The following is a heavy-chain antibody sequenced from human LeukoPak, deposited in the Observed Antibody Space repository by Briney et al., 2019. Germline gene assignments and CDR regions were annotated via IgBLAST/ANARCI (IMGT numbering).Heavy chain of an antibody. J-gene: IGHJ4*02. CDR3: ARLSGYYDSCPEV. V-gene: IGHV4-61*02. CDR2: IYTSGTT. CDR1: GASVSSGRHY. D-gene: IGHD3-22*01. Sequence: PSQTLSLTCTVSGASVSSGRHYWTWIRQPAGKGLEWIGRIYTSGTTKYDPSLESRVAISMDTSKNQFSLKLTSVTAADTAVYYCARLSGYYDSCPEVWGQGNLVAVSS.